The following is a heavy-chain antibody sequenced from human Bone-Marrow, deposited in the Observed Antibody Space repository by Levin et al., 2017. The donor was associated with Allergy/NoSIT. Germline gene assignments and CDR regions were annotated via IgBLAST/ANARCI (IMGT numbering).Heavy chain of an antibody. Sequence: SQTLSLTCTVSGGSISGYYWTWIRQPPGEGLEWIGYIYSAGDTIYNPSLKSRVTISLDTSKNQVSLRLNSVTAADTAVYYCARQGTGYSSSDYWGQGTLVTVSS. J-gene: IGHJ4*02. CDR1: GGSISGYY. D-gene: IGHD6-19*01. CDR3: ARQGTGYSSSDY. CDR2: IYSAGDT. V-gene: IGHV4-59*01.